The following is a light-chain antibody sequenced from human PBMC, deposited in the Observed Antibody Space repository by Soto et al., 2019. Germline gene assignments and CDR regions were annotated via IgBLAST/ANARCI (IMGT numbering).Light chain of an antibody. Sequence: QSALTQPASVSGSPGQSITISCTGTSRDDGGYNYVSWYQQHPGKAPKLMIYEVSNRPSGVSNRFSGSKSGNTASLTISGLQDEDEADYYCSSYTSSSTYVFGTGTKVTVL. CDR3: SSYTSSSTYV. V-gene: IGLV2-14*01. CDR2: EVS. CDR1: SRDDGGYNY. J-gene: IGLJ1*01.